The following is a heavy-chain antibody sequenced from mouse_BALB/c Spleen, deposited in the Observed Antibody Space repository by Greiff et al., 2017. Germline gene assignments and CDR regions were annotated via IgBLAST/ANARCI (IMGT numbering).Heavy chain of an antibody. J-gene: IGHJ4*01. Sequence: VQLQESAAELARPGASVKMSCKASGYTFTSYTMHWVKQRPGQGLEWIGYINPSSGYTEYNQKFKDKTTLTADKSSSTAYMQLSSLTSEDSAVYYCARAGSLYYYAMDYWGQGTSVTVSS. CDR1: GYTFTSYT. CDR2: INPSSGYT. V-gene: IGHV1-4*02. CDR3: ARAGSLYYYAMDY. D-gene: IGHD3-1*01.